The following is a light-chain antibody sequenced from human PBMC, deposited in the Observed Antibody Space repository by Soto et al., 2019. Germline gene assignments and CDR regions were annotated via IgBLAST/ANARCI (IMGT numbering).Light chain of an antibody. CDR1: SRDVGGYNS. J-gene: IGLJ1*01. V-gene: IGLV2-14*01. Sequence: QSALTQPASVPGSPGLSIAISCTGTSRDVGGYNSVSWYQQQPGKVPKLIIYDVSSRPSGVSNRFSGSKSGNTASLTISGLQAEDEGDYYCSSYTTGGSYVFGTGTKVTVL. CDR2: DVS. CDR3: SSYTTGGSYV.